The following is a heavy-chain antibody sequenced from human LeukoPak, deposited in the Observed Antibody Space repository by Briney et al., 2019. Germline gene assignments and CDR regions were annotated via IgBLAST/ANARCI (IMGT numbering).Heavy chain of an antibody. J-gene: IGHJ4*02. Sequence: ASVKVSCKASGYTFTSYYMHWVRQAPGQGLEWMGIINPSGGSTSYAQKFQGRVTITRNTSISTAYMELSSLRSEDTAVYYCARGRKVWGGINDDYWGQGTLVTASS. D-gene: IGHD1-14*01. CDR1: GYTFTSYY. CDR3: ARGRKVWGGINDDY. V-gene: IGHV1-46*01. CDR2: INPSGGST.